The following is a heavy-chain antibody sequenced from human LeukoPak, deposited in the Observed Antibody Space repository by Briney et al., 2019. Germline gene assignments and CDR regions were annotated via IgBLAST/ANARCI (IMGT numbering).Heavy chain of an antibody. CDR1: GFTFSSYA. CDR2: ISYDGSNK. Sequence: GGSLRLSCAASGFTFSSYAMHWVRQAPGKGLEWVAVISYDGSNKYYADSVKGRFTISRDNSKNTLYLQMNSLRAEDTAVYYCARDLQLLFDYWGQGTLVTVSS. CDR3: ARDLQLLFDY. D-gene: IGHD1-26*01. V-gene: IGHV3-30*03. J-gene: IGHJ4*02.